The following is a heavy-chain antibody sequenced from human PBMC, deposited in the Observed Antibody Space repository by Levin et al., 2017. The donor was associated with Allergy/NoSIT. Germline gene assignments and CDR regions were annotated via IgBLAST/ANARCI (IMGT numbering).Heavy chain of an antibody. CDR1: GFTFSSYG. V-gene: IGHV3-30*18. J-gene: IGHJ2*01. CDR3: AKAADYGDTLSWYFDL. D-gene: IGHD4-17*01. CDR2: ISYDGSNK. Sequence: PGGSLRLSCAASGFTFSSYGMHWVRQAPGKGLEWVAVISYDGSNKYYADSVKGRFTISRDNSKNTLYLQMNSLRAEDTAVYYCAKAADYGDTLSWYFDLWGRGTLVTVSS.